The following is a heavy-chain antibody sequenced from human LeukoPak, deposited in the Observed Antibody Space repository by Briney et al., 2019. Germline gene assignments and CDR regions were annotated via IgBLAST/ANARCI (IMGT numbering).Heavy chain of an antibody. Sequence: SETLSLTCTVSGGSISSYYWSWIRQPPGKGLEWIGYIYYSGSTNYNPSLKSRVTISVDTSKNQFSLKLSSVTAADTAVYYCARLPYSSSGWFDPWGQGTLVTVSS. CDR1: GGSISSYY. V-gene: IGHV4-59*08. CDR3: ARLPYSSSGWFDP. J-gene: IGHJ5*02. D-gene: IGHD6-13*01. CDR2: IYYSGST.